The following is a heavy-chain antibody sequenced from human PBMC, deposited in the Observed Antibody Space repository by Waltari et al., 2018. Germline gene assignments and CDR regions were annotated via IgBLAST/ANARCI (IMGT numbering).Heavy chain of an antibody. CDR3: ARLVGGSGGTVVNWFDP. Sequence: EVQLVQSGAEVKKPGESLKISCKGSGYTFTNYWIGWVRQMPGKGLEWMVIIDPIDSDTIYSPSFQGQVSISVDKSISTAYLQWSSLRASDTAMYYCARLVGGSGGTVVNWFDPWGQGTLVTVSS. CDR2: IDPIDSDT. V-gene: IGHV5-51*01. J-gene: IGHJ5*02. D-gene: IGHD3-10*01. CDR1: GYTFTNYW.